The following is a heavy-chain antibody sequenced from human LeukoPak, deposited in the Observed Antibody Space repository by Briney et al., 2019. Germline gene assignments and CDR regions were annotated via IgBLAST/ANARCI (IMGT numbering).Heavy chain of an antibody. Sequence: GGSLRLSCAASGFTFDDYTMHWVRQAPGKGLEWVSLISWDGGSTYYADSVKGRFTISRDNSKNSLYLQMNSLRTEDTALYYCAKDIRRNWGSPGYYFDYWGQGTLVTVSS. CDR3: AKDIRRNWGSPGYYFDY. CDR1: GFTFDDYT. J-gene: IGHJ4*02. D-gene: IGHD7-27*01. V-gene: IGHV3-43*01. CDR2: ISWDGGST.